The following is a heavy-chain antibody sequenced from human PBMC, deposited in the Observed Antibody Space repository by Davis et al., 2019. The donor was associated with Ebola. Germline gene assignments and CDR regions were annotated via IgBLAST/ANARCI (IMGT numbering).Heavy chain of an antibody. J-gene: IGHJ4*02. CDR3: ARERWLRGYYFDY. Sequence: GGSLRLSCAASGFTFSSYWMSWVRQAPGKELEWVANIKQDGSEKYYVDSVKGRFTISRDNAKNSLYLQMNSLRAEDTAVYYCARERWLRGYYFDYWGQGTLVTVSS. CDR2: IKQDGSEK. CDR1: GFTFSSYW. D-gene: IGHD5-12*01. V-gene: IGHV3-7*01.